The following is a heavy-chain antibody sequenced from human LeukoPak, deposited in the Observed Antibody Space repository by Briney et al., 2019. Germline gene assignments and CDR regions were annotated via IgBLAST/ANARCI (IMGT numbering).Heavy chain of an antibody. CDR3: AIILRYCSSTSCYGSDP. CDR1: GYTFTSYD. CDR2: INPNSGGT. J-gene: IGHJ5*02. Sequence: ASVKVSCKASGYTFTSYDINWVRQAPGQGLEWMGRINPNSGGTNYAQKFQGRATMTRDTSISTAYMELSRLRSDDTAVYYCAIILRYCSSTSCYGSDPWGQGTLVTVSS. D-gene: IGHD2-2*01. V-gene: IGHV1-2*06.